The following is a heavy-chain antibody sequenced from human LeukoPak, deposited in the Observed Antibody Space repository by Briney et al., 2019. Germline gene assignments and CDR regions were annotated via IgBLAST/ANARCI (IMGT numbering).Heavy chain of an antibody. CDR3: ARGCSSTSCYNFDY. V-gene: IGHV1-18*01. D-gene: IGHD2-2*01. CDR2: ISTYNGNT. CDR1: GGTFSSYA. J-gene: IGHJ4*02. Sequence: GASVKVSCKASGGTFSSYAISWVRQAPGQGLEWMGWISTYNGNTYFAQKLQGRVTMTIDTSTSTAYMELRSLRSDDTAVYYCARGCSSTSCYNFDYWGQGTLVTVSS.